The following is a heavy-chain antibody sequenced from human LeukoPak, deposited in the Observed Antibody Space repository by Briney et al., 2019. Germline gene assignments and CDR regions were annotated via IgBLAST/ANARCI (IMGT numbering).Heavy chain of an antibody. Sequence: PGGSLRLSCAASGFTFSSFWMSWVRQAPGKGLEWVASIKQDGSEKYYVDSVKGRFTISRDNAKNSLYLQMNSLRAEDTAVYYCASGSSYSPNWFDPWGQGTLDTVSS. J-gene: IGHJ5*02. CDR2: IKQDGSEK. CDR1: GFTFSSFW. V-gene: IGHV3-7*01. CDR3: ASGSSYSPNWFDP. D-gene: IGHD2-15*01.